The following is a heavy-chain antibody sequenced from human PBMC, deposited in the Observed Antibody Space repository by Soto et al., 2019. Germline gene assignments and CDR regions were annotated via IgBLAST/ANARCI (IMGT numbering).Heavy chain of an antibody. CDR3: AREKRSGNFDY. CDR2: IYYSGST. D-gene: IGHD1-1*01. Sequence: SETLSLTCTVSGGSISSGDYYWSWIRQPPGKGLEWIGYIYYSGSTYYNPSLKSRVTVSVDTSKNQFSLKLSSVTAADAAVYYCAREKRSGNFDYWGQGTLVTVSS. J-gene: IGHJ4*02. CDR1: GGSISSGDYY. V-gene: IGHV4-30-4*01.